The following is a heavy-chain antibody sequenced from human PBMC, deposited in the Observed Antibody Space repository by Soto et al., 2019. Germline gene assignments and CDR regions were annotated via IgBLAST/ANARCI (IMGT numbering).Heavy chain of an antibody. CDR1: GFTFANYG. CDR3: ARSRDGYSFYFYYGMDV. D-gene: IGHD4-4*01. J-gene: IGHJ6*02. V-gene: IGHV3-30*03. CDR2: ILHDGSAE. Sequence: PVGSLRLSCAASGFTFANYGMHWVRQAPGKGLEWMALILHDGSAEYYADSVKGRFTISRDNSKSTLYLQMNSLSAEDTGVYYCARSRDGYSFYFYYGMDVWGQGTTVTVSS.